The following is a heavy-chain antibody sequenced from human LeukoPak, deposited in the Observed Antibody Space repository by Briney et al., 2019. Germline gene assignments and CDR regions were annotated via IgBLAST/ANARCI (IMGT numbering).Heavy chain of an antibody. CDR2: IYSSGNT. D-gene: IGHD2/OR15-2a*01. CDR1: GGSISSYY. Sequence: SETLSLTCTVSGGSISSYYWSWIRQPAGKGLEWVGGIYSSGNTNYNPSLERRVTISVDTYKNQFSLKLTSVTAADTAVYYCASAHTFSCNGRPCPFFLVSWGQGTLVTVSS. CDR3: ASAHTFSCNGRPCPFFLVS. V-gene: IGHV4-4*07. J-gene: IGHJ4*02.